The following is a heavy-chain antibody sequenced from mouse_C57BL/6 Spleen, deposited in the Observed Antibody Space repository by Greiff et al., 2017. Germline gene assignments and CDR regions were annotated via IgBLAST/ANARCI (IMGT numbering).Heavy chain of an antibody. V-gene: IGHV1-80*01. CDR3: ARCLYDYDVGFGY. D-gene: IGHD2-4*01. Sequence: QVQLQQSGAELVKPGASVKISCKASGYAFSSYWMNWVKQRPGKGLEWIGQIYPGDGDTNYNGKFKGKATLTADKSSSTAYMQLSSLTSEDSAVYFCARCLYDYDVGFGYWGKGTTLTVSS. CDR2: IYPGDGDT. J-gene: IGHJ2*01. CDR1: GYAFSSYW.